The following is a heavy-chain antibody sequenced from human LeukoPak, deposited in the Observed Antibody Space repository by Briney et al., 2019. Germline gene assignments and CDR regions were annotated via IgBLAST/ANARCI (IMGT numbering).Heavy chain of an antibody. D-gene: IGHD2-2*01. Sequence: GRSLRLLCAASGFTFSDYYMSWIRQAPGKGLEWVSYISSSSSYTNYADTVKGRFTVSRDSAKNSLYLQMNSLRAEDTAVYYCARMCSSNSCNGGAFDIWGQGTMVTVSS. CDR1: GFTFSDYY. CDR3: ARMCSSNSCNGGAFDI. V-gene: IGHV3-11*03. J-gene: IGHJ3*02. CDR2: ISSSSSYT.